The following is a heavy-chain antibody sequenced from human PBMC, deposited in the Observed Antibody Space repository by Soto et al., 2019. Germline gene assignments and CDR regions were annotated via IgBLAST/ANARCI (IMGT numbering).Heavy chain of an antibody. D-gene: IGHD3-22*01. CDR3: AAVPQYYYDSSGRDAFDI. J-gene: IGHJ3*02. Sequence: ASVKVSCKASGFTFTGSAVQWVRQARGQRLEWIGWIVVGSGNTNYAQKFQERVTITRDMSTSTAYMELSSLRSEDTAVYYCAAVPQYYYDSSGRDAFDIWGQGTMVTVSS. V-gene: IGHV1-58*01. CDR2: IVVGSGNT. CDR1: GFTFTGSA.